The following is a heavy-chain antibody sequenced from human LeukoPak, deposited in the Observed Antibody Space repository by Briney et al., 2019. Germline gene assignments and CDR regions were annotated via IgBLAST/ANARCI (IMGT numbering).Heavy chain of an antibody. J-gene: IGHJ2*01. CDR2: IKTKAATYAT. V-gene: IGHV3-73*01. D-gene: IGHD6-19*01. CDR1: VFTFSGSP. CDR3: TGSDRPGWFFDL. Sequence: GGSLRLSCAASVFTFSGSPIHSVRQASRKGLEWIGRIKTKAATYATAYAASVKGRFTVSRDDSETTAYLQMNRLKTEDTAVYYCTGSDRPGWFFDLWGRGTLVTVSS.